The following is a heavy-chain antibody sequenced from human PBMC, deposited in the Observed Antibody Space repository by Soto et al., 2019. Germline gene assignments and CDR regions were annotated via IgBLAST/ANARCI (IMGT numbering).Heavy chain of an antibody. Sequence: QVQLQESGPGLVKPSQTLSLTCTVSGGSISNNNYFWSWIRQHPGKGLEWIGYIHYSGSAYYNPSPSGRVTILVDTTKNQFSMKLSSVTAADTAMYYCAREVNVPADADAFDIWGQGTMVTVSS. CDR1: GGSISNNNYF. J-gene: IGHJ3*02. D-gene: IGHD2-2*01. V-gene: IGHV4-31*03. CDR3: AREVNVPADADAFDI. CDR2: IHYSGSA.